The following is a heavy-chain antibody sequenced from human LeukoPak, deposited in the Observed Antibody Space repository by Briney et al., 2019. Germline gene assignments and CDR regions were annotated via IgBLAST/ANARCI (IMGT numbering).Heavy chain of an antibody. CDR2: ISGSGGST. V-gene: IGHV3-23*01. D-gene: IGHD2-2*01. CDR3: AKGGYCSSTSCPRGYYYYGMDV. Sequence: GGSLRLSCAASGFTFSSYAMSWVRQAPGKGLEWVSAISGSGGSTYYADSVKGRFTISRDNSKNTLYLQMNSLRAEDTAVYYCAKGGYCSSTSCPRGYYYYGMDVWGQGTTVTVSS. CDR1: GFTFSSYA. J-gene: IGHJ6*02.